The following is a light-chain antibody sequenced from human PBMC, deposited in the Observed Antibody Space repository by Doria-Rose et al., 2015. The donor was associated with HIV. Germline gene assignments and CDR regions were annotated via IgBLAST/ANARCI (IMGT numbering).Light chain of an antibody. J-gene: IGKJ1*01. CDR3: HQYGTSWT. V-gene: IGKV3-20*01. CDR2: DGS. CDR1: QSFSSTY. Sequence: TQSPGTLSLSPGERATLSCRASQSFSSTYLAWYHQKPGQSPSLLIYDGSTSATGIPDRFSASGSGTDFTLTINRLEPEDFALYYCHQYGTSWTFGQGTKVEI.